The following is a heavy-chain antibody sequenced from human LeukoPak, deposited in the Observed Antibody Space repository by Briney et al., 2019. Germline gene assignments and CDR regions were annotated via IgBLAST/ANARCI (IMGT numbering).Heavy chain of an antibody. V-gene: IGHV3-30*18. D-gene: IGHD3-9*01. CDR3: ANKRGLSGYFVY. CDR1: GFTFSSYG. CDR2: ISYDGSNK. J-gene: IGHJ4*02. Sequence: GSLRLSCAASGFTFSSYGMHWVRQAPGKGLEWGAVISYDGSNKYYADSVKGRFTISRDNSKNTLYLQMNSLRAEDTAVYYCANKRGLSGYFVYWGQGTLVTVSS.